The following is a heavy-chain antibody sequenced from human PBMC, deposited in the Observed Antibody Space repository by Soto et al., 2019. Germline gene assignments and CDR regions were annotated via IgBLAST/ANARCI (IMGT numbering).Heavy chain of an antibody. Sequence: GESLKISCKASGYPFTRYWIGWVRQMPGKGLEWMGIIYPVDSDARYSPSFPGQVTISVDKSINTAYLQWNSLKASDTAMYYCVRVAYNGYNFDYWGQGTLVTVSS. CDR1: GYPFTRYW. J-gene: IGHJ4*02. V-gene: IGHV5-51*01. D-gene: IGHD5-12*01. CDR3: VRVAYNGYNFDY. CDR2: IYPVDSDA.